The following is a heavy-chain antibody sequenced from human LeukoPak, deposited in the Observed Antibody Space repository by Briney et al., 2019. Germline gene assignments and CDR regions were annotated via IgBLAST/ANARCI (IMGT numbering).Heavy chain of an antibody. Sequence: ASVKVSCKASGYTFTSYYMHWVRQAPGQGLEWMGIINPSGGSTSYAQKFQGRVTMTRDTSTSTVYMELSSLKASDTAMYYCVRSTMVRGVISMDVWGQGTTVTVSS. V-gene: IGHV1-46*01. CDR3: VRSTMVRGVISMDV. D-gene: IGHD3-10*01. CDR1: GYTFTSYY. CDR2: INPSGGST. J-gene: IGHJ6*02.